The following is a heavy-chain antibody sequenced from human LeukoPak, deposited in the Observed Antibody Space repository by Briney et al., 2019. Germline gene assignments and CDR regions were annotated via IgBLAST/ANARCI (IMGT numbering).Heavy chain of an antibody. J-gene: IGHJ5*02. Sequence: PGGSLRLSCSASGFTFSHFAMHWVRQAPGKGLEYVSGISSNGGSTYDADSVKGRFTISRDNSKNTLYIQMSSLGAEDTAVYYCVKDSASYYYGSGSPWFDPWGQGTLVTVSS. CDR3: VKDSASYYYGSGSPWFDP. V-gene: IGHV3-64D*06. CDR2: ISSNGGST. D-gene: IGHD3-10*01. CDR1: GFTFSHFA.